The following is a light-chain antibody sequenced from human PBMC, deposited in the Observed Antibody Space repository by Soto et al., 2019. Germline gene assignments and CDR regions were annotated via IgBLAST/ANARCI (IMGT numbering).Light chain of an antibody. CDR1: EGVGSN. Sequence: ERVMTQSPPTLSVSPGERVTLSCRASEGVGSNLAWYNHKPGQAPRIVVFGASTRAAGVPPRFSGSGSGSQFTLTIDSMQSEDSGVYYCQQYENWPRTFGQGTKVDIK. J-gene: IGKJ1*01. CDR3: QQYENWPRT. V-gene: IGKV3-15*01. CDR2: GAS.